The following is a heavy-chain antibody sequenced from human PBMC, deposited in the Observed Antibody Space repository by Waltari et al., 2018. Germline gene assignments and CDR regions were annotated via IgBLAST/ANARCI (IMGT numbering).Heavy chain of an antibody. CDR1: GGSIGSSNNY. CDR3: ARSGTYRGYFDY. V-gene: IGHV4-39*01. J-gene: IGHJ4*02. D-gene: IGHD1-26*01. Sequence: LQLQESGPGLVKPSETLSLTCTVSGGSIGSSNNYWGWIRQPPGKGLEWIGSIYYSGNTYYNPSLKSRVTISVDTSKNQFSLRLSSATAADTAVYYCARSGTYRGYFDYWGQGTLVTVSS. CDR2: IYYSGNT.